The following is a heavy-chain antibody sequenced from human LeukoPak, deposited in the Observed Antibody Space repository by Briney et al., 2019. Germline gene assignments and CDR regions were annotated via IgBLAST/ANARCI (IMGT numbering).Heavy chain of an antibody. Sequence: GGSLRLSCAASGFTFSSYWMSWVRQAPGKGLEWVANIKQDGSEKYYVDSVKGRFTISRDNAKSSLYLQMNSLRAEDTAVYYCARARRGYSYGLFDYWGQGTLVTVSS. V-gene: IGHV3-7*01. CDR1: GFTFSSYW. CDR3: ARARRGYSYGLFDY. CDR2: IKQDGSEK. J-gene: IGHJ4*02. D-gene: IGHD5-18*01.